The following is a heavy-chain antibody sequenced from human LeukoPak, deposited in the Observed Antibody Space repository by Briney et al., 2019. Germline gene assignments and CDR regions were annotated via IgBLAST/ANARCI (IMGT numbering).Heavy chain of an antibody. Sequence: GGSLRRSCAASGSFTFSNYWMNWLRKAPGKGLEWVANINQDGSRIYYVDSVEGRFTISRDNAKNSLYLQMNSLRAGDTAVYYCEVYSAWGQGTLVTVSS. J-gene: IGHJ1*01. D-gene: IGHD4-11*01. V-gene: IGHV3-7*01. CDR1: GSFTFSNYW. CDR3: EVYSA. CDR2: INQDGSRI.